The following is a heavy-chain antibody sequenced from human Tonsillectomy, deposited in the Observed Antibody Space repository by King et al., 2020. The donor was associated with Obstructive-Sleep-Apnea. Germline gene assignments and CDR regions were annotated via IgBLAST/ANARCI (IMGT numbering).Heavy chain of an antibody. D-gene: IGHD3-10*01. V-gene: IGHV3-48*04. CDR1: GFTFSAYS. J-gene: IGHJ4*02. CDR2: ITGSADAM. CDR3: ATGAPLSGWAIRPDFDS. Sequence: VQLVESGGTLVQPGGSLRLTCAASGFTFSAYSMNWVRQAPGKGLEWLSYITGSADAMYYADSVKGRFTISRDNARNSLYLQMSGLTVEDTAVYFCATGAPLSGWAIRPDFDSWGQGTLVTVSS.